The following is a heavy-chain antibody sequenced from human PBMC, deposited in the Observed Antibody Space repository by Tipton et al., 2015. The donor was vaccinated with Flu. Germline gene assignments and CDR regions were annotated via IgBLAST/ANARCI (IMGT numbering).Heavy chain of an antibody. CDR1: GGSITRGSYY. V-gene: IGHV4-61*02. CDR3: ARRDFSNYVSEPKNWFDP. CDR2: IHRSGST. J-gene: IGHJ5*02. Sequence: TLSLTCTVSGGSITRGSYYYNWIRQPPGKGLEWIATIHRSGSTKYNPSLKSRVTISVDTSKNQFSLKLSSVTAADTAVYYCARRDFSNYVSEPKNWFDPWGQGTLVTVSS. D-gene: IGHD4-11*01.